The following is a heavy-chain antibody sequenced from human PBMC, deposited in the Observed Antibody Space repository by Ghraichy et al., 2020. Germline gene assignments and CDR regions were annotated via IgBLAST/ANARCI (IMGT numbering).Heavy chain of an antibody. CDR1: GGTFSSYA. Sequence: SVKVSCKASGGTFSSYAISWVRQAPGQGLEWMGGIIPIFGTANYAQKFQGRVTITADESTSTAYMELSSLRSEDTAVYYCARDSPAATQHYYDFWSGYWGWGQGTLVTVSS. CDR2: IIPIFGTA. J-gene: IGHJ4*02. D-gene: IGHD3-3*01. CDR3: ARDSPAATQHYYDFWSGYWG. V-gene: IGHV1-69*13.